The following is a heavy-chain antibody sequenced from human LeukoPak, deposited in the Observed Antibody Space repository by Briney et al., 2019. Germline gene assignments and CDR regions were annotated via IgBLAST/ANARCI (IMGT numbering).Heavy chain of an antibody. CDR3: GKDWKLDY. D-gene: IGHD1-1*01. CDR2: ISDNGGDT. CDR1: GFTFNNYA. J-gene: IGHJ4*02. V-gene: IGHV3-23*01. Sequence: GGSLRLSCAASGFTFNNYAMSWVRQAPGKGLEWVSAISDNGGDTKYADSVKGRFTISRDNSKNTLYLQMNSLRAEDAAIYYCGKDWKLDYWGQGTLVTVSS.